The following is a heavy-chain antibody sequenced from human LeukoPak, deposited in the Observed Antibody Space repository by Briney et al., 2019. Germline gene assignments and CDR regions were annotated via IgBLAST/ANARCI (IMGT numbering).Heavy chain of an antibody. Sequence: ASVKVSCKSSVYTFTSYDINWVRPATGQGLAWMGWMNPNSGNTGYAQKFQGRVTITRNTSISTAYMELSSLRSEDTAVYYCARTRSGYYPMDPWGQGTLVTVSS. V-gene: IGHV1-8*03. D-gene: IGHD3-22*01. CDR2: MNPNSGNT. CDR3: ARTRSGYYPMDP. CDR1: VYTFTSYD. J-gene: IGHJ5*02.